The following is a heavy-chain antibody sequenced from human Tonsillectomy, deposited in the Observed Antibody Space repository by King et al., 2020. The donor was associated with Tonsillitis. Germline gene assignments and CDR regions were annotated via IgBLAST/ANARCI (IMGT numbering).Heavy chain of an antibody. CDR1: GFIFSEYE. J-gene: IGHJ4*02. D-gene: IGHD1/OR15-1a*01. CDR2: ISTTDTI. V-gene: IGHV3-48*03. Sequence: VQLVESGGGLVQPGGSLRLSCTASGFIFSEYEMMWVRQAPGKGLEWLSYISTTDTIYYSDSMKGRVTISRDNAKNSLYLQLNSLRDEDTAIYYCARLLYNWNSALDQWGQGTLVTVSS. CDR3: ARLLYNWNSALDQ.